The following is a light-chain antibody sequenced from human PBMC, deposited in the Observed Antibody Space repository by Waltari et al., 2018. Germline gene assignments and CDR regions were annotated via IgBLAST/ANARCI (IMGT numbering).Light chain of an antibody. CDR1: QSVSSTD. J-gene: IGKJ2*01. Sequence: EIVLTQSPGTLSLSPGERATLSCRASQSVSSTDLAWYQQKPGQAPRLLIYGASSTATGIPDRFSGSGSETDFTLTIRRLEPEDLAVYYCQQYGSSPPETFGQGTKLEIK. CDR2: GAS. V-gene: IGKV3-20*01. CDR3: QQYGSSPPET.